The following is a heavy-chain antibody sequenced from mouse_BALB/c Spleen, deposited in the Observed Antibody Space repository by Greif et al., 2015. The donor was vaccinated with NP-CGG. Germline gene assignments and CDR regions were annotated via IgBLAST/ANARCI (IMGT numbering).Heavy chain of an antibody. CDR1: GFTFSDSY. D-gene: IGHD2-2*01. Sequence: EVKLVESGGGLVQPGGSLRLSCATSGFTFSDSYMEWVRQPPGKRLEWIAASRNKANDYTTEYSASVKGRFIVSRDTSQSILYLQMNALRAEDTAIYYCARDDGYYWYFDVWGAGTTVTVSS. CDR2: SRNKANDYTT. J-gene: IGHJ1*01. V-gene: IGHV7-1*02. CDR3: ARDDGYYWYFDV.